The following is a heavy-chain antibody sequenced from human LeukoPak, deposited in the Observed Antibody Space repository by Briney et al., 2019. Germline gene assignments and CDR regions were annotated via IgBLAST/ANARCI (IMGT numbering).Heavy chain of an antibody. D-gene: IGHD3-3*01. CDR1: GGSISSYY. CDR2: ICYSGST. CDR3: ASLHYDFWSGYLVY. J-gene: IGHJ4*02. V-gene: IGHV4-59*01. Sequence: PSETLSLTCTVSGGSISSYYWSWIRQPPGKGLEWIGYICYSGSTNYNPSLKSRVTISVDTSKNQFSLKLSSVTAADTAVYYCASLHYDFWSGYLVYWGQGTLVTVSS.